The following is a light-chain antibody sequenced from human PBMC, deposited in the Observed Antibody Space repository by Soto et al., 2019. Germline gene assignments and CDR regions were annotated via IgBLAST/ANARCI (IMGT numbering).Light chain of an antibody. CDR3: LQDYNYPLT. CDR2: AAS. Sequence: AIQMTQSPSSLSASVGDRVTITCRASQGIRNDLGWYQQKPGKAPKLLIYAASSLQSGIPSRFSGSGSGTDSTLTISSLQPEDFATYYCLQDYNYPLTFGQGTKVEIK. V-gene: IGKV1-6*01. J-gene: IGKJ1*01. CDR1: QGIRND.